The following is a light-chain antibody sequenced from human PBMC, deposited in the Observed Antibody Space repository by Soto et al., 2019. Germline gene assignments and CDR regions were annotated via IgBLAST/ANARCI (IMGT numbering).Light chain of an antibody. CDR2: ETS. V-gene: IGKV3D-20*01. CDR3: QQNGGSPVT. Sequence: VVLTQSPATLSLSPGDTATLSCGASQSVSSSLAWYQQKPGQAPRLLIYETSIRATGIPDRISGSGSGTDFTLTISRLEPEDFAVYYCQQNGGSPVTFGQGTRLEI. J-gene: IGKJ5*01. CDR1: QSVSSS.